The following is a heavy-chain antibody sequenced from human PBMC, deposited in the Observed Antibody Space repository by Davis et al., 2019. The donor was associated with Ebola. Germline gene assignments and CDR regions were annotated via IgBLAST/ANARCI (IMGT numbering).Heavy chain of an antibody. CDR2: IFPDDSDT. J-gene: IGHJ3*02. V-gene: IGHV5-51*01. CDR1: RSSSSTYW. CDR3: ARWSEHAFDI. Sequence: GESLKISCKGFRSSSSTYWIGWVRQMPGKGLECMGIIFPDDSDTRYGPSVQCQVTISVDKSINVAYLQWSSLRASDTAMYYCARWSEHAFDIWGQGTFVTVSS. D-gene: IGHD1-26*01.